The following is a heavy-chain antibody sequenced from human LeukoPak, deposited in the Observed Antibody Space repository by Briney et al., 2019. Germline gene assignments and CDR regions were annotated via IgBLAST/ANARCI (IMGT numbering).Heavy chain of an antibody. CDR2: IIPIFGTA. J-gene: IGHJ1*01. CDR3: ARDGKMATGVRFQH. CDR1: GGTFSSYA. Sequence: GASVKVSCKASGGTFSSYAISWVRQAPGQGLGWMGGIIPIFGTANYAQKFQGRVTITADESTSTAYMELSSLRSEDTAVYYCARDGKMATGVRFQHWGQGTLVTVSS. D-gene: IGHD5-24*01. V-gene: IGHV1-69*13.